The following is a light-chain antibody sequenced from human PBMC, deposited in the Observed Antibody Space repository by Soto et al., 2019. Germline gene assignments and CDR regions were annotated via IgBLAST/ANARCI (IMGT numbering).Light chain of an antibody. CDR3: QQYNSYSWT. V-gene: IGKV3-15*01. Sequence: EIVITQAPATLSVSPGERATLSCRACQSVSSNLAWYQQKPGQSPRLLIYGASTRATGIPARFSGSGSATEFTLTISSLQPDDFATYYCQQYNSYSWTFGQGTKVDIK. CDR2: GAS. CDR1: QSVSSN. J-gene: IGKJ1*01.